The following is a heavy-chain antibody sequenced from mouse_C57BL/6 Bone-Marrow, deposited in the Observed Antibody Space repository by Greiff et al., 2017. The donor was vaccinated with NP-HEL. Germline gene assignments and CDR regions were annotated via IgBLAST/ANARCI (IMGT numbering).Heavy chain of an antibody. D-gene: IGHD1-1*01. CDR1: GYTFTDYY. CDR3: ARGLLDWYFDV. CDR2: IYPGSGNT. J-gene: IGHJ1*03. V-gene: IGHV1-76*01. Sequence: QVQLKESGAELVRPGASVKLSCKASGYTFTDYYINWVKQRPGQGLEWIARIYPGSGNTYYNEKFKGKAALTAEKSSSTAYMQLSSLTSEDSAVYFCARGLLDWYFDVWGTGTTVTVSS.